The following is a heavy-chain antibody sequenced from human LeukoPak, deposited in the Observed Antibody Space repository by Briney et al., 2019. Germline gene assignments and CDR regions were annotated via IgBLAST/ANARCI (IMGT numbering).Heavy chain of an antibody. Sequence: GGSLRLSCAASGFTFSIYAMSWVRQAPGKGLEWVSAISGSGGSTYYADSVKGRFTISRDNSKNTLYLQMNSLRAEDTAVYYCAKVLRVVIIWDAFDIWGQGTMVTVSS. CDR1: GFTFSIYA. V-gene: IGHV3-23*01. J-gene: IGHJ3*02. CDR3: AKVLRVVIIWDAFDI. D-gene: IGHD3-3*01. CDR2: ISGSGGST.